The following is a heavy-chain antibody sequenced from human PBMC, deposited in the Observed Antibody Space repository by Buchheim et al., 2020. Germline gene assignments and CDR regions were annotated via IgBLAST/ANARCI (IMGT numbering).Heavy chain of an antibody. Sequence: VKKPGASVKVSCKASGYTFTSYAMHWVRQAPGQRLEWMGWINAGNGNTKYSQKFQGRVTITRDTSASTAYMELSSLRSEDTAVYYCARAHVVPAAMPTYYYYGMDVWGRGTT. CDR3: ARAHVVPAAMPTYYYYGMDV. CDR1: GYTFTSYA. J-gene: IGHJ6*02. D-gene: IGHD2-2*01. CDR2: INAGNGNT. V-gene: IGHV1-3*01.